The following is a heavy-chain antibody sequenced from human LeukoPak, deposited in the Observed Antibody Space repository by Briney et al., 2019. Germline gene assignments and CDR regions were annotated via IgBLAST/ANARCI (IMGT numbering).Heavy chain of an antibody. V-gene: IGHV3-7*01. CDR1: GFSFSNYW. J-gene: IGHJ4*02. CDR2: IDPHGSET. D-gene: IGHD1-1*01. Sequence: GGSLRLSCAASGFSFSNYWMSWVRQAPGKGLEWVANIDPHGSETQYVGSVKGRFTTSRDNAKNSLYVQMNSLRAEDTAIYYCARIWYFGDNNWRHFDYWGQGTLVTVAS. CDR3: ARIWYFGDNNWRHFDY.